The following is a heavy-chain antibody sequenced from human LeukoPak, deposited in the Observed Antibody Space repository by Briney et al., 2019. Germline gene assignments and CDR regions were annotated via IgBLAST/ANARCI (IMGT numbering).Heavy chain of an antibody. CDR3: ARLIAVAGY. Sequence: GGSLRLSCAASGFTFSSYSMNWVRQAPGKGLEWVSYISSSSSTIYYADSVKGRFTISRDNAKNSLYLQMSSLRAEDTAVYYCARLIAVAGYWGQGTLVTVSS. CDR1: GFTFSSYS. J-gene: IGHJ4*02. D-gene: IGHD6-19*01. CDR2: ISSSSSTI. V-gene: IGHV3-48*01.